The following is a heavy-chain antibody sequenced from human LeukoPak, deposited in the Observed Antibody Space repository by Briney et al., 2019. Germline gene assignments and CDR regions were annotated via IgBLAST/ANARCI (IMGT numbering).Heavy chain of an antibody. CDR1: GFTLSSYA. D-gene: IGHD4-17*01. CDR2: ISGSGGST. J-gene: IGHJ6*03. Sequence: GGSLRLSCAASGFTLSSYAMSWVRQAPGKGLEWVSAISGSGGSTYYADSVKGRFTISRDNSKNTLYLQMNSLRAEDTAVYYCAKDGGGDYYYYYYMDVWGKGTTVTVSS. CDR3: AKDGGGDYYYYYYMDV. V-gene: IGHV3-23*01.